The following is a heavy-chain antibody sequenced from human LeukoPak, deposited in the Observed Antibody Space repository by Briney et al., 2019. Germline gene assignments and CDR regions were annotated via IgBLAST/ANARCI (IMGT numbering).Heavy chain of an antibody. CDR1: GFTFSSYS. V-gene: IGHV3-23*01. D-gene: IGHD1-26*01. CDR3: AKGSGSYYYYGMDV. CDR2: ISGSGGST. J-gene: IGHJ6*02. Sequence: GGSLRLSCAASGFTFSSYSMSWVRQAPGKGLEWVSAISGSGGSTFYADSVKGRFTISRGNSKNTLYLQMNSLRAEDTAVYYCAKGSGSYYYYGMDVWGQGTTVTVSS.